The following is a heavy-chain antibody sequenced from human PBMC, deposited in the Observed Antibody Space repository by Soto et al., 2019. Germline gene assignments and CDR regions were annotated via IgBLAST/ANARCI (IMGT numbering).Heavy chain of an antibody. V-gene: IGHV3-30-3*01. CDR1: GFTFSSYA. CDR3: ATTSGSYSSYFDY. CDR2: ISYDGSNK. J-gene: IGHJ4*02. D-gene: IGHD1-26*01. Sequence: GGSLRLSCAASGFTFSSYAMHWVRQAPGKGLEWVAVISYDGSNKYYADSVKGRFTISRDNSKNTLYLQMNSLRAEDTAVYYCATTSGSYSSYFDYWGQGTLVTRLL.